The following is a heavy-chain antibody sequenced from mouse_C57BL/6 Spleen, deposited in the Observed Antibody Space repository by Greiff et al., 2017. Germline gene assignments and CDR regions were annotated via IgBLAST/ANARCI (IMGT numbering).Heavy chain of an antibody. J-gene: IGHJ1*03. CDR3: ANYYGSSDGYFDV. V-gene: IGHV1-26*01. CDR1: GYTFTDYY. Sequence: VQLQQSGPELVKPGASVKISCKASGYTFTDYYMNWVKQSPGKSLEWIGDINPNNGGTSYNQKFKGKATLTVDKSSSTAYMERRSLTSEDSAVDYCANYYGSSDGYFDVWGTGTTVTVSS. CDR2: INPNNGGT. D-gene: IGHD1-1*01.